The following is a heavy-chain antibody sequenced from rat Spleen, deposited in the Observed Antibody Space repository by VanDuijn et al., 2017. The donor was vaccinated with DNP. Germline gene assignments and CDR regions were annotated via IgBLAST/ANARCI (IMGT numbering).Heavy chain of an antibody. Sequence: QVQLKESGPGLVQPSQTLSLTYTVSGFSLTSYGVSWVRQPPGKGLEWIAAISGAGSTYINSALKSRLIIRRDTSKSQVFLKMNSLQTEDTAMYFCVRWEGINGYWGQGTLVTVSS. V-gene: IGHV2S12*01. CDR1: GFSLTSYG. D-gene: IGHD1-11*01. CDR2: ISGAGST. J-gene: IGHJ3*01. CDR3: VRWEGINGY.